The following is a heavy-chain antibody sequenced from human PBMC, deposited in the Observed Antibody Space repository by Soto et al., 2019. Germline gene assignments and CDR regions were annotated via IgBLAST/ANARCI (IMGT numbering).Heavy chain of an antibody. V-gene: IGHV3-30*19. CDR2: ISYDGSNK. CDR3: ASGIASFAAFDI. CDR1: GFTFSSYG. J-gene: IGHJ3*02. D-gene: IGHD6-13*01. Sequence: WGPRRLSCAAYGFTFSSYGMHWVRQAPGKGLEWVAVISYDGSNKYYADSVKGRFTISRDNSNNTLYLQMNSLRAEDAAVFYCASGIASFAAFDIWGNGTRVTVSS.